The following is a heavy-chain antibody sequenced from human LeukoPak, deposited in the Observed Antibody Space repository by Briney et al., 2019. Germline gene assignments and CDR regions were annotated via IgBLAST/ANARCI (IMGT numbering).Heavy chain of an antibody. J-gene: IGHJ5*02. V-gene: IGHV3-48*04. D-gene: IGHD6-6*01. CDR1: GFTFSSYS. Sequence: AGGSLRLSCAASGFTFSSYSMNWVRQAPGKGLEWVSYISGSSSTIYYADSVKGRFTISRDNAKNSLYLQMNSLRAEDTAVYYCANGGIAARPGGRWFDPWGQGTLVTVSS. CDR2: ISGSSSTI. CDR3: ANGGIAARPGGRWFDP.